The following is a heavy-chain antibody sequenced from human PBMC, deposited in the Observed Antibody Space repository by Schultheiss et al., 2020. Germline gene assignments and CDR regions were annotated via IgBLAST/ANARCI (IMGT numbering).Heavy chain of an antibody. CDR1: GFTFSSYA. J-gene: IGHJ4*02. CDR2: ISGSGGST. V-gene: IGHV3-23*01. Sequence: GESLKISCAASGFTFSSYAMSWVRQAPGKGLEWVSAISGSGGSTYYADSVKGRFTIYRDNSKNTLYLQMNSLRAEDTAVYYCAKLITMIVVVNWGQGTLVTVSS. D-gene: IGHD3-22*01. CDR3: AKLITMIVVVN.